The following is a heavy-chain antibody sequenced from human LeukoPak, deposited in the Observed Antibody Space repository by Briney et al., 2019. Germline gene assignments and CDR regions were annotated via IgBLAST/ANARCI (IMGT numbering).Heavy chain of an antibody. CDR1: GGSISSYY. CDR3: ARDNIRNPTHAFDI. V-gene: IGHV4-59*01. Sequence: SETLSLTCTVSGGSISSYYWSWIRQPPGKGLEWIGYIYYSGSTNYNPSLKSRVTISVDTSKNQFSLKLSSVTAADTAVYYCARDNIRNPTHAFDIWGQGTMVTVSS. CDR2: IYYSGST. J-gene: IGHJ3*02. D-gene: IGHD2/OR15-2a*01.